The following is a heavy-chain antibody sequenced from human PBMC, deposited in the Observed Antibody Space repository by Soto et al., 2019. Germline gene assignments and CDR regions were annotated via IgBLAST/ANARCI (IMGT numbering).Heavy chain of an antibody. Sequence: QVQLVESGGGVVQPGRSLRLSCAASGFTFSSYGMHWVRQAPGKGLEWVALISYDGSNKYYADSVKGRFTISRDNSKNTLYLQMNSLRAEDTAVYYCGKDPNRGYYYYYGMDVWGQGTTVTVSS. CDR1: GFTFSSYG. CDR3: GKDPNRGYYYYYGMDV. D-gene: IGHD3-10*01. J-gene: IGHJ6*02. V-gene: IGHV3-30*18. CDR2: ISYDGSNK.